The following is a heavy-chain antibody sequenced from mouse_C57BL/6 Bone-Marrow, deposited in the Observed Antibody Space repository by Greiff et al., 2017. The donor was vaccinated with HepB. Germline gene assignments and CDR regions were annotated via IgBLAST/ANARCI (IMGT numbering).Heavy chain of an antibody. V-gene: IGHV6-6*01. CDR2: IRNKANNHAT. J-gene: IGHJ4*01. Sequence: EVQGVESGGGLVQPGGSMKLSCAASGFTFSDAWMDWVRQSPEKGLEWVAEIRNKANNHATYYAESVKGRFTISRDDSKSSVYLQMNSLRAEDTGIYYCTRRTTVEGDYWGQGTSVTVSS. D-gene: IGHD1-1*01. CDR3: TRRTTVEGDY. CDR1: GFTFSDAW.